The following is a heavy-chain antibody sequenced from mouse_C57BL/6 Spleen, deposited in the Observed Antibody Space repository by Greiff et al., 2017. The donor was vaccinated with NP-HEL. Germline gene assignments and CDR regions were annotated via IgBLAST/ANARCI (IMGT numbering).Heavy chain of an antibody. Sequence: VQLQQPGAELVKPGASVKMSCKASGYTFTSYWITWVKQRPGQGLEWIGDIYPGSGSTNYNEKFKSKATLTVDTSSSTAYMQLSSLTSEDSAVYYCARGATVVAKAFAYWGQGTLVTVSA. CDR1: GYTFTSYW. V-gene: IGHV1-55*01. CDR2: IYPGSGST. D-gene: IGHD1-1*01. CDR3: ARGATVVAKAFAY. J-gene: IGHJ3*01.